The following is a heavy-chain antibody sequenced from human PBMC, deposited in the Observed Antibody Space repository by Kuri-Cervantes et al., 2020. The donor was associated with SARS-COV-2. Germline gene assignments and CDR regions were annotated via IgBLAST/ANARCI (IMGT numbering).Heavy chain of an antibody. CDR2: ISGSGGIT. J-gene: IGHJ6*02. V-gene: IGHV3-23*01. CDR1: GCPFSRYA. D-gene: IGHD3-10*01. CDR3: AKDSSDLRWFGEFLRTGALTYYYYGMDV. Sequence: LSLTSAPSGCPFSRYAMSWVRQAPGKGLEWVSAISGSGGITYYADSVKGRFTISRDNAKNSLYLQMNSLRAEDTAVYYCAKDSSDLRWFGEFLRTGALTYYYYGMDVWGQGTTVTVSS.